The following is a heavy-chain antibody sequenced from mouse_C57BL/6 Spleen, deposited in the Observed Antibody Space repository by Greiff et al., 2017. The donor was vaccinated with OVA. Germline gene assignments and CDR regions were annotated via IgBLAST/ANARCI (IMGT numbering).Heavy chain of an antibody. V-gene: IGHV1-9*01. Sequence: QVQLKESGAELMKPGASVKLSCKATGYTFTGYWIEWVKQRPGHGLEWIGEILPGSGSTNYNEKFKGKATFTADTSSNTAYMQLSSLTTEDSAIYYCARGIYYGYDGGYYFDYWGQGTTLTVSS. J-gene: IGHJ2*01. CDR3: ARGIYYGYDGGYYFDY. D-gene: IGHD2-2*01. CDR1: GYTFTGYW. CDR2: ILPGSGST.